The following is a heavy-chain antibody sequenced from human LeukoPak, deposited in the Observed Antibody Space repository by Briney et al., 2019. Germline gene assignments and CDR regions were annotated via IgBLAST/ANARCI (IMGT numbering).Heavy chain of an antibody. D-gene: IGHD6-19*01. CDR2: INHSGST. CDR3: ASRSSGWHFDY. CDR1: GGSFSGYY. J-gene: IGHJ4*02. V-gene: IGHV4-34*01. Sequence: SETLSLTCAVYGGSFSGYYWGWIRQPPGKGLEWIGEINHSGSTNYNPSLKSRVTISVDTSKNQFSLKLSSVTAAVTAVYYCASRSSGWHFDYWGQGTLVPVSS.